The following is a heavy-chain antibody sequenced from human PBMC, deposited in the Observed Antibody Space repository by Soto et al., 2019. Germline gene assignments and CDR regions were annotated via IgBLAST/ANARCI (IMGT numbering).Heavy chain of an antibody. CDR3: ASGGTYYDFWSGYHNWFDP. Sequence: SETLSLTCTVSGGSISSGDYYWSWIRQPPGKGLEWIGYIYHSGSTYYNPSLKSRVTISVDTSKNQFSLKLSSVTAADTAVYYCASGGTYYDFWSGYHNWFDPWGQGTLVTVSS. J-gene: IGHJ5*02. D-gene: IGHD3-3*01. CDR2: IYHSGST. CDR1: GGSISSGDYY. V-gene: IGHV4-30-4*02.